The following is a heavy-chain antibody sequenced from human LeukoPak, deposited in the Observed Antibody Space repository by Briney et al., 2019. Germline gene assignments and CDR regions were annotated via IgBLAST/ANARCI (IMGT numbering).Heavy chain of an antibody. D-gene: IGHD4-23*01. J-gene: IGHJ6*02. CDR2: ISSSSSYI. V-gene: IGHV3-21*01. CDR1: GFTFSSYS. Sequence: PGGSLRLSCAASGFTFSSYSMNWVRQAPGKGLEWVSSISSSSSYIYYADSVKGRFTISRDNAKNSLYLQMNSLRAEDTAVYYCARETTVVPTYYYGMDVWGQGTTVTVSS. CDR3: ARETTVVPTYYYGMDV.